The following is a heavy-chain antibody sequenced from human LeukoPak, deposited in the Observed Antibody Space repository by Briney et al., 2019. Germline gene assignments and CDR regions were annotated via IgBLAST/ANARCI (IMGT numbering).Heavy chain of an antibody. J-gene: IGHJ4*02. Sequence: SETLSLTCAIYNGSFSGHYWTWIRQPPGKGLEWIGEIDHSGSTNSNPSLESRVTTSVDTSKNQFSLRLSSVTAADTAVYYCARDRGGYQSFDYWGQGTLVTVSS. D-gene: IGHD5-12*01. CDR3: ARDRGGYQSFDY. CDR2: IDHSGST. V-gene: IGHV4-34*01. CDR1: NGSFSGHY.